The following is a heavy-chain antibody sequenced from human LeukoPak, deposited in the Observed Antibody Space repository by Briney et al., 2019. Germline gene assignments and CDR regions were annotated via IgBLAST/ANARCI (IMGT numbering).Heavy chain of an antibody. CDR1: GGTFSSYA. Sequence: SVKVSCKASGGTFSSYAISWVRQAPGQGLEWMGGIIPIFGTANYAQKFQGRVTITTDESTSTAYMELSSLRSEDTAVYYCARRPRQGHWLDPWGQGTLVTVSS. CDR2: IIPIFGTA. J-gene: IGHJ5*02. CDR3: ARRPRQGHWLDP. V-gene: IGHV1-69*05.